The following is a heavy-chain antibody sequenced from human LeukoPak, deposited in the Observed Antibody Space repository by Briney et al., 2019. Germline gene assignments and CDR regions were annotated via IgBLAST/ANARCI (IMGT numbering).Heavy chain of an antibody. CDR1: GFTFSRFS. CDR2: ISSGSTYI. J-gene: IGHJ2*01. CDR3: AGSDTTGYTPREWDYWYFDL. V-gene: IGHV3-21*01. Sequence: GGSLRLSCAASGFTFSRFSMNWVRQAPGRGREWVSTISSGSTYIFYADSVKGRFTISRDNAKNSLYLQMNSLRGEDTAAYYCAGSDTTGYTPREWDYWYFDLWGRGTLVTVSS. D-gene: IGHD1-1*01.